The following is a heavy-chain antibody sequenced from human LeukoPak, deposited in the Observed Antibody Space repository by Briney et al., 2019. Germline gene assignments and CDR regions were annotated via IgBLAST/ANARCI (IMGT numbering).Heavy chain of an antibody. D-gene: IGHD3-10*01. CDR2: VNDNGAAT. CDR1: GFTFNNYA. CDR3: AKGLKTGVGPYKGYHYYMDV. J-gene: IGHJ6*03. V-gene: IGHV3-23*01. Sequence: GGSLRLSCAASGFTFNNYAMSCVRQAPGKGLKWVATVNDNGAATYYADSVKGRFTISRDNSYNTVSLQMNGLRDEDTGVYYCAKGLKTGVGPYKGYHYYMDVWGKGATVTVSS.